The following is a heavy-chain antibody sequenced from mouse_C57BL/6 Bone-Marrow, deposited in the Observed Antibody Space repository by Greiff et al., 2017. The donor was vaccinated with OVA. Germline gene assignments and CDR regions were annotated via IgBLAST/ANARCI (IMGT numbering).Heavy chain of an antibody. J-gene: IGHJ4*01. CDR1: GYTFTSYW. D-gene: IGHD3-2*02. CDR2: IHPNSGST. CDR3: AKGEQLKLHAMDD. V-gene: IGHV1-64*01. Sequence: QVQLQQPGAELVKPGASVQLSCKASGYTFTSYWMHWVKQRPGQGLEWIGMIHPNSGSTNYNEKFQSKATLTVDKSSSPAYMQLSSLTSEDSAVYYCAKGEQLKLHAMDDWGQGTSVTVSS.